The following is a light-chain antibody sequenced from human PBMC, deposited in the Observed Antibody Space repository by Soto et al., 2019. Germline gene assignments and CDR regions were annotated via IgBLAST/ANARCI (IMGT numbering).Light chain of an antibody. J-gene: IGKJ5*01. Sequence: EIVLTQSPGTLSLSPGDRATLSCRASQSVSSYLAWYQQKPGQAPRLLIYDASNRATGIPARFSASGSGTDFTLTISSLEPEDFAVYYCQQRNNWPPITFGQGTRLEIK. CDR3: QQRNNWPPIT. CDR2: DAS. V-gene: IGKV3-11*01. CDR1: QSVSSY.